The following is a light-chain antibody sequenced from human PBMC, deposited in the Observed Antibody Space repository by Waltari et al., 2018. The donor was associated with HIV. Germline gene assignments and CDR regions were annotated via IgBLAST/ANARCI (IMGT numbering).Light chain of an antibody. V-gene: IGLV1-44*01. CDR1: TSNIGTNP. CDR3: ATWDDTQNGWV. Sequence: QSVLTQPPSASGAPGHRVIISCSGSTSNIGTNPKIGYQHLPGTAPRLLIDDNNQRPSGVPDRFSGSKSGTSGSLAISGLQSEDESDYYCATWDDTQNGWVFGAGTKLTVL. CDR2: DNN. J-gene: IGLJ3*02.